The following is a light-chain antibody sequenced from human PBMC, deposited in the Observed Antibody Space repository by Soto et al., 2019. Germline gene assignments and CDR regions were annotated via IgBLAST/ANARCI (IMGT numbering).Light chain of an antibody. CDR3: QQYYSYPLT. Sequence: DIQMTQSPSTLSGSVGDRVTITCRASQTIGSWLAWYQQKPGKAPKLLIYKASTLKSGVPSRFSGSGSGTEFTLTISCLQSEDFATYYCQQYYSYPLTFGQGTRLEIK. V-gene: IGKV1-5*03. J-gene: IGKJ5*01. CDR1: QTIGSW. CDR2: KAS.